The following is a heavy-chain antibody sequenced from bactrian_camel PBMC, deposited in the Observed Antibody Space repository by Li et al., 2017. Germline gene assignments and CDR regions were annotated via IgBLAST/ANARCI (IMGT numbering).Heavy chain of an antibody. V-gene: IGHV3S55*01. D-gene: IGHD5*01. CDR3: AADQRRCGWVLSDYAL. J-gene: IGHJ4*01. CDR1: QLTRC. CDR2: IGRDGRT. Sequence: HVQLVESGGGSVQIGGSRRPTCAASQLTRCMAWFRQAPGKEREGLASIGRDGRTHYADSVKGRFTISQDRANNTINLQMNNLDPEDTAIYYCAADQRRCGWVLSDYALWGQGTQVTVS.